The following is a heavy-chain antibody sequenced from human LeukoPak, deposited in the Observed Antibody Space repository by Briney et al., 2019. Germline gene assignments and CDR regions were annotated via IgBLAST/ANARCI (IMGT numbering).Heavy chain of an antibody. Sequence: ASVKVSCKASGYTFTGYYMHWVRQARGQGLEWMGWINPNSGGTNYAQKFQGRVTMTRDTSISTAYMELSRLRSDDTAVYYCARGRAVAGTMKYYFDYWGQGTLVTVSS. J-gene: IGHJ4*02. V-gene: IGHV1-2*02. CDR1: GYTFTGYY. D-gene: IGHD6-19*01. CDR2: INPNSGGT. CDR3: ARGRAVAGTMKYYFDY.